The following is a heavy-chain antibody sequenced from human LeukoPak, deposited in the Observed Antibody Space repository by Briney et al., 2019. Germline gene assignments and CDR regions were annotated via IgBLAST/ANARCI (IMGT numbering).Heavy chain of an antibody. Sequence: ASVKVSCKASGYTFTGYYMHWVRQAPGQGLEWMGWINPNSGGTNYAQKFQGRVTMTRDTSISTAYMELRSLRSDDTAVYYCARDPYGSGSVFDYWGQGTLVTVSS. CDR3: ARDPYGSGSVFDY. CDR2: INPNSGGT. J-gene: IGHJ4*02. CDR1: GYTFTGYY. D-gene: IGHD3-10*01. V-gene: IGHV1-2*02.